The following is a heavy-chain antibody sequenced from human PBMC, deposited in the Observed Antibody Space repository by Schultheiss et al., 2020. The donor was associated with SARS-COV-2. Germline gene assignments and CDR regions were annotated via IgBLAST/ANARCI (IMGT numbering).Heavy chain of an antibody. D-gene: IGHD6-13*01. Sequence: GGSLRLSCAASGFTFSNAWMSWVRQAPGKGLEWVGRIKSKADGGTTDYAAPVKGRFTISRDNSKNTLYLQMNSLGAEDTAVYYCARDFGKYSSSWGSFDYWGQGTVVTVSS. CDR2: IKSKADGGTT. V-gene: IGHV3-15*01. CDR3: ARDFGKYSSSWGSFDY. CDR1: GFTFSNAW. J-gene: IGHJ4*02.